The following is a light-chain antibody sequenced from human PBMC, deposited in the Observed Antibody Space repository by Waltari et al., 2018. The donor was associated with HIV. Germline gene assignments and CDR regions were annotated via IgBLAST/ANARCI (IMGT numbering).Light chain of an antibody. CDR1: VLSNQY. CDR2: KDT. J-gene: IGLJ3*02. CDR3: QSADTRNTYPPRV. V-gene: IGLV3-25*03. Sequence: SYELTQPPSVSVSPGQTARITCSGHVLSNQYAYWYHQKPGQAPVLVIYKDTKRPSGIPERFSGTSSGTTVTLTISGVQAEDEGDYYCQSADTRNTYPPRVFGGGTRLTVL.